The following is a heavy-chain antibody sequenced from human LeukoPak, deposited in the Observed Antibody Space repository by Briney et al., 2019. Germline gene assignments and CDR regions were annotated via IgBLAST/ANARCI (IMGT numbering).Heavy chain of an antibody. CDR3: ARVDTAMVTIPDY. Sequence: GGSLRLSCAASGFTFSSYGMHWVRQAPGKGLEWVSSISSSSYIYYADSVKGRFTISRDNAKNSLYLQMNSLRAEDTAVYYCARVDTAMVTIPDYWGQGTLVTVSS. J-gene: IGHJ4*02. D-gene: IGHD5-18*01. CDR1: GFTFSSYG. CDR2: ISSSSYI. V-gene: IGHV3-21*01.